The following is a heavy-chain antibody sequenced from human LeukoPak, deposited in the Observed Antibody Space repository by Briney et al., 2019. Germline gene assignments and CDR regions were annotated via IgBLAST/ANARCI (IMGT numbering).Heavy chain of an antibody. J-gene: IGHJ4*02. D-gene: IGHD2-8*02. CDR2: VSDIGSI. CDR3: AGHHPRNTVDF. Sequence: SETLSLTCTVSGGSISSYYWGWIRQPPGKGLEWIAYVSDIGSINYNPSLKSRVTISLDTSKNQLSLKLSSVTAADTAVYYCAGHHPRNTVDFWGQGTLVTVSS. CDR1: GGSISSYY. V-gene: IGHV4-59*08.